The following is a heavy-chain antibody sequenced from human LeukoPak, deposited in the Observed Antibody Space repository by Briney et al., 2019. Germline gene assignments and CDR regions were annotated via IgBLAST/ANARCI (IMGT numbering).Heavy chain of an antibody. Sequence: ASVNVSCTVSGYTLTELSMHWVRQAPGKGLEWMGGFDPEDGETIYAQNFQGRVTMTEDTSTDTAYMELSSLRSEDTAVYYCAPGTYYYDSSGHLDWGQGTLVTVSS. CDR2: FDPEDGET. CDR3: APGTYYYDSSGHLD. V-gene: IGHV1-24*01. D-gene: IGHD3-22*01. CDR1: GYTLTELS. J-gene: IGHJ4*02.